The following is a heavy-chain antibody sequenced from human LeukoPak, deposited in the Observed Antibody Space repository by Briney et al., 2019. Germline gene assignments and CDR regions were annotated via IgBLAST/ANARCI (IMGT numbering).Heavy chain of an antibody. Sequence: PSETLSLTCAVYGGSFSGYYWSWIRQPPGKGLEWIGEINHSGSTNYNPSLKSRVTISVDTSKNQFSLKLSSVTAADTAVYYCAREGDYLWGSYRRDWFDPWGQGILVTVSS. D-gene: IGHD3-16*02. V-gene: IGHV4-34*01. J-gene: IGHJ5*02. CDR2: INHSGST. CDR1: GGSFSGYY. CDR3: AREGDYLWGSYRRDWFDP.